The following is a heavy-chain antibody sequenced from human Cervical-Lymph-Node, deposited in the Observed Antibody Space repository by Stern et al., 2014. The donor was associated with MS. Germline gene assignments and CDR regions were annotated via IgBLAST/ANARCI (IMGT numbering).Heavy chain of an antibody. CDR2: MNPNSGNT. CDR3: ERRGSESYFYYGMDV. CDR1: GYTFTRYD. J-gene: IGHJ6*02. D-gene: IGHD5-12*01. V-gene: IGHV1-8*01. Sequence: VQLLESGAEVKKPGASVKVSCKASGYTFTRYDINWVRQATGQGLEWMGWMNPNSGNTGYAQKFQGRVTMTRNTSISTAYMELSSLRSEDTAVYYCERRGSESYFYYGMDVWGQGTTVTVSS.